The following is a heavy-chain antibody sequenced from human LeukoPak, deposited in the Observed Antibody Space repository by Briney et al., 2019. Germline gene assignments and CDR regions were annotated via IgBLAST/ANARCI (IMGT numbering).Heavy chain of an antibody. CDR3: ARDPYSGSYSDYYYYYMDV. CDR1: GFTFSSYS. V-gene: IGHV3-48*04. CDR2: ISYNGRSI. Sequence: PWGSLRLSCAASGFTFSSYSMNWVRQAPGKGLEWLSYISYNGRSIYYADSVKGRFTISRDNAKNSLYLQLNSLRAEGTAVYYCARDPYSGSYSDYYYYYMDVWGKGTTVTVSS. D-gene: IGHD1-26*01. J-gene: IGHJ6*03.